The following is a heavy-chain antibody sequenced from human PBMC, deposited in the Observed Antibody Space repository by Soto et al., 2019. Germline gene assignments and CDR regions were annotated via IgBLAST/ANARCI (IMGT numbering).Heavy chain of an antibody. V-gene: IGHV3-7*03. CDR3: ARPYCSGGSCYNWFDP. Sequence: GGSLRLSCAASGFSFSSYWMSWVRQAPGKGLQWVANIKQEGSQKYYVDSVKGRFTIYRDNAKNSLYLQMNSLRAEDTAIYYCARPYCSGGSCYNWFDPWGQGTLVTVSS. CDR2: IKQEGSQK. J-gene: IGHJ5*02. CDR1: GFSFSSYW. D-gene: IGHD2-15*01.